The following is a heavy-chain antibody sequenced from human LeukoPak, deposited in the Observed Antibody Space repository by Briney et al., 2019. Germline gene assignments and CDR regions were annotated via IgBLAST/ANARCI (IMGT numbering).Heavy chain of an antibody. D-gene: IGHD6-19*01. J-gene: IGHJ4*02. CDR2: IYYSGST. CDR3: SRGASGWTGYYFDY. V-gene: IGHV4-59*01. CDR1: VGALSSYL. Sequence: SEALSLTRTVSVGALSSYLWSWIRQPPSKGLEWMGDIYYSGSTNYNPSLQSRVTISVVTTKNQYSPKLSSVTAADTAVDYCSRGASGWTGYYFDYWGQGTLVTVSS.